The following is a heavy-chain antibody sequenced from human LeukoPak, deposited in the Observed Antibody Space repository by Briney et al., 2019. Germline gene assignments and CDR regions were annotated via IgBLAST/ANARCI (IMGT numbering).Heavy chain of an antibody. CDR3: ARAITGTWNVMDV. D-gene: IGHD1-7*01. J-gene: IGHJ6*02. V-gene: IGHV3-74*03. CDR1: GFTFRSNG. CDR2: ISSDGSGT. Sequence: AGGSLRLSCVASGFTFRSNGIHWVRQAPGQGLVWVSRISSDGSGTKYADSVKGRITISRDNTKNTLSLQMNSLRAEDSAVYYCARAITGTWNVMDVWGQGTTATVSS.